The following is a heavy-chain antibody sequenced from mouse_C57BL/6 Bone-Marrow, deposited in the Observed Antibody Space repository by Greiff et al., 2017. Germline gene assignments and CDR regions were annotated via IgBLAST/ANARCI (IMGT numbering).Heavy chain of an antibody. CDR2: IYPRSGNT. V-gene: IGHV1-81*01. CDR1: GYTFTSYG. J-gene: IGHJ2*01. D-gene: IGHD6-1*01. Sequence: QVQLKESGAELARPGASVKLSCKASGYTFTSYGISWVKQRTGQGLEWIGEIYPRSGNTYYNEKFKGKATLTADKSSSTAYMELRSLTSEDSAVYFCARWQLFDYGGQGTTLTVSS. CDR3: ARWQLFDY.